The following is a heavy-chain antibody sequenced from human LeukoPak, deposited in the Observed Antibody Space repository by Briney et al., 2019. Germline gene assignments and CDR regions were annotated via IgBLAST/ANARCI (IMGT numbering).Heavy chain of an antibody. CDR2: IKRDGSQK. V-gene: IGHV3-7*01. Sequence: GGSLRLSCAAPGFSFSSNWMGWVRQAPGKGLEWVAHIKRDGSQKYYLDSVKGRLTISRDNAKNSLYLQMNSLRVEDTAVYYCARLGLEVGGPNWFDPWGQGTLVTVSS. CDR3: ARLGLEVGGPNWFDP. D-gene: IGHD1-1*01. J-gene: IGHJ5*02. CDR1: GFSFSSNW.